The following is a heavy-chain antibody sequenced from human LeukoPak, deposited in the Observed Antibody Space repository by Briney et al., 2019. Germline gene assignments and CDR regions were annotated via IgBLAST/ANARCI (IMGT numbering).Heavy chain of an antibody. Sequence: ASVKVSCKASGYTFTSYGISWVRQAPGQGLEWMGWISAYNGNRKYAQNFQGRVTMTTDSSTTTAHMELSSLRFDDTAVYFCARDGIADGSWSQFDFWGQGTLLTVSS. CDR3: ARDGIADGSWSQFDF. D-gene: IGHD6-13*01. CDR1: GYTFTSYG. V-gene: IGHV1-18*01. J-gene: IGHJ4*02. CDR2: ISAYNGNR.